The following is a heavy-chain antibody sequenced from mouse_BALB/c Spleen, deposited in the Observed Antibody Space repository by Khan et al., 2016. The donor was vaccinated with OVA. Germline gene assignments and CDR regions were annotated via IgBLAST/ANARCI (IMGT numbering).Heavy chain of an antibody. D-gene: IGHD1-2*01. CDR3: ARTARIKY. Sequence: EVKLLESGPGLVKPSPSLSLTCTVTGYSITSGYGWNWIRQFPGNKLEWMGYIRYSGSTNYNPSLKSRISITRDTSKNQFFLQLNSVTTEDTATYYCARTARIKYWGQGTTLTVSS. V-gene: IGHV3-1*02. J-gene: IGHJ2*01. CDR1: GYSITSGYG. CDR2: IRYSGST.